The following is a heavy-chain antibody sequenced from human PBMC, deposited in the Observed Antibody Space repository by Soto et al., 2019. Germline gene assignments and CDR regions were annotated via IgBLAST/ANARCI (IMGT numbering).Heavy chain of an antibody. CDR1: GYTFTSYG. V-gene: IGHV1-18*01. CDR2: ISAYNGNT. CDR3: ARDLKAAAGTLARAYYYYGMDV. D-gene: IGHD6-13*01. Sequence: VSVKVSSKASGYTFTSYGISWVRQAPGQGLEWMGWISAYNGNTNYAQKLQGRVTMTTDTSTSTAYMELRSLRSDDTAVYYCARDLKAAAGTLARAYYYYGMDVWGQGTTVTVSS. J-gene: IGHJ6*02.